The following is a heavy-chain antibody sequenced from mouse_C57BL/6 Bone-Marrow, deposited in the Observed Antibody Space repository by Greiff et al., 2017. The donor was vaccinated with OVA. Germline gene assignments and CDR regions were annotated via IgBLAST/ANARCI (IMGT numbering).Heavy chain of an antibody. CDR3: TGRYGSIYYAMDY. CDR2: INPGNSDT. Sequence: EVQLQQSGTVLARPGASVKMSCKTSGYTFTSYWMHWVKQRPGQGLEWIGAINPGNSDTSYNQKFKGKAKLPAVTSASTAYMELSSLTNEDSAVYYCTGRYGSIYYAMDYWGQGTSVTVSS. D-gene: IGHD1-1*01. V-gene: IGHV1-5*01. CDR1: GYTFTSYW. J-gene: IGHJ4*01.